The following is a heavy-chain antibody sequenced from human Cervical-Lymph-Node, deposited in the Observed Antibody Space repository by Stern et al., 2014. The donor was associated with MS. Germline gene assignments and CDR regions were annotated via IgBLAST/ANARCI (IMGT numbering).Heavy chain of an antibody. CDR1: GSTVNSNY. V-gene: IGHV3-66*01. J-gene: IGHJ5*02. CDR3: TREMAARRLDP. D-gene: IGHD5-24*01. CDR2: FYSGIST. Sequence: EVQLVESGGTLVQPGGSLRLSCAASGSTVNSNYMTWVRQAPGKGLEWVSIFYSGISTYYAESVKGRFSFSIDNSKNTLYLQMNNLRVEDTAMYYCTREMAARRLDPWGQGTLVIVSA.